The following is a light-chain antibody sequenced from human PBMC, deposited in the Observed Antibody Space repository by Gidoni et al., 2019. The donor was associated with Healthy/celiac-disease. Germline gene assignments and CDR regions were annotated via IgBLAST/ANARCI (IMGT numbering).Light chain of an antibody. CDR3: QQYNNWPPGFT. J-gene: IGKJ3*01. CDR2: GAS. V-gene: IGKV3-15*01. Sequence: EIVMTQSPATLSVSPGERATISCRASQSVNSNLAWYQQKPGQAPRLLIYGASTRATGIPARFSGSGSGTEFTLPISSLQSEDFAVYYCQQYNNWPPGFTFGPGTKVDIK. CDR1: QSVNSN.